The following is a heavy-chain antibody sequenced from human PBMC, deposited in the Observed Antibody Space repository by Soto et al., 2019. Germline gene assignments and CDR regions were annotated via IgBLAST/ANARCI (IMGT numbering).Heavy chain of an antibody. V-gene: IGHV5-51*01. Sequence: PRGSLKISCKGSGYSFTSYWIGWVRQMPGKGLEWMGIIYPGDSDTRYSPSFQGQVTISADKSISTAYLQWSSLKASDTAMYYCARTSSHQYYYYGMDVWGQGTTVTVSS. CDR1: GYSFTSYW. CDR2: IYPGDSDT. CDR3: ARTSSHQYYYYGMDV. J-gene: IGHJ6*02.